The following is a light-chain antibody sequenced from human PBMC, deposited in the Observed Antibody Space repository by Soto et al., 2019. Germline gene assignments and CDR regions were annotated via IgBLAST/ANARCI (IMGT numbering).Light chain of an antibody. V-gene: IGKV4-1*01. CDR3: QQYYSTPLT. CDR2: WAS. J-gene: IGKJ5*01. CDR1: QSVLYSSNNKNY. Sequence: DIVMTQSPDSLAVSLGERATINCKSSQSVLYSSNNKNYLAWYQQKPGQPPKLLIYWASTRESGVPDRFSGTGPGTDFTLTISSLQAEDVAVYYCQQYYSTPLTFGQGTRLGIK.